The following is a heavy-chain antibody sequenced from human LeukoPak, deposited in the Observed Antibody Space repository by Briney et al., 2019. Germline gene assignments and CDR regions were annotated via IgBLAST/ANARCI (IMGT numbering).Heavy chain of an antibody. CDR1: GFTFSSYS. D-gene: IGHD1-1*01. V-gene: IGHV3-48*01. J-gene: IGHJ5*02. CDR3: VKESLEGDT. Sequence: AGGSLRLSCAASGFTFSSYSMNWVRQAPGKGLEWVSYISSSIITIYYTDSVKGRFAISRDNAKNSLYLQMNSLRAEDTAVYYCVKESLEGDTWGQGTLVTVSS. CDR2: ISSSIITI.